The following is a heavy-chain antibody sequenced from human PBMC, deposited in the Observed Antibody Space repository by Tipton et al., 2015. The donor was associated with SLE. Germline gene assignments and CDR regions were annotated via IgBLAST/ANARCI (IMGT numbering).Heavy chain of an antibody. CDR1: NGSISSSPYY. V-gene: IGHV4-39*07. Sequence: TLSLTCTVSNGSISSSPYYWGWIRQSPGKGLEWVGSMYYSGSTYYNPSLKSRVTMSVDTSRNQCSLNLTSVTAADTAVYYCARGPYYYMDVWGKGTTVTGSS. CDR2: MYYSGST. J-gene: IGHJ6*03. CDR3: ARGPYYYMDV.